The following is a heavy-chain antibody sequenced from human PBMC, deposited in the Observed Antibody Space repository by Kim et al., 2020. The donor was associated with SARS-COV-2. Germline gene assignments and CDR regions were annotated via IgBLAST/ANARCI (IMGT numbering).Heavy chain of an antibody. D-gene: IGHD3-10*01. J-gene: IGHJ5*02. CDR1: GFTFGIYA. CDR2: ISYDGNNK. V-gene: IGHV3-30*04. CDR3: ARRAFPEYRIRGVIGLLAP. Sequence: GGSLRLSCAASGFTFGIYAIHWVRQVPGKGLEWVAVISYDGNNKYYADSVKGRFTISRDKATKTVFLQMNSLRVEDTAGYYCARRAFPEYRIRGVIGLLAPGGEGTLVTVPT.